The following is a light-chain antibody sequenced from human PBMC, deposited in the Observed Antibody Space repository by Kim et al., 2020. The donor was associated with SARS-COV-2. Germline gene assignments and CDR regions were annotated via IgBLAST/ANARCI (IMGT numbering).Light chain of an antibody. J-gene: IGLJ2*01. V-gene: IGLV2-11*01. CDR1: SSDVGRYNY. Sequence: QSALTQPRSVSGSPGQSVTISCTGTSSDVGRYNYVSWYQQHPGKAPILIIYDVTERPSGVPDRFSGSKSGNTASLIISGLQAEDEADYYCCSYADTYTSVFGGGTKLTVL. CDR2: DVT. CDR3: CSYADTYTSV.